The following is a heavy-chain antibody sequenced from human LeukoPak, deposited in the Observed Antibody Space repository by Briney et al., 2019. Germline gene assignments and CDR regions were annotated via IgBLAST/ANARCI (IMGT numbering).Heavy chain of an antibody. J-gene: IGHJ5*02. CDR3: ARGGGFCSGATCKRWFDP. V-gene: IGHV4-34*01. CDR1: GGSFTGYY. Sequence: PSETLSLTCAVYGGSFTGYYWTRIRQPPGKGLEWIAEINHSGSTNYNPSLKSRVTISVDTSKNQFSLNLSSVTAADTAVYSCARGGGFCSGATCKRWFDPWGQGTLVTVSS. D-gene: IGHD2-15*01. CDR2: INHSGST.